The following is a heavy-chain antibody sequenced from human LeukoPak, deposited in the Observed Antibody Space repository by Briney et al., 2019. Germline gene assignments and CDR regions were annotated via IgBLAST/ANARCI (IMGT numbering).Heavy chain of an antibody. Sequence: GASVKVSCKASGYTFTSYDINWVRQATGQGLEWMGWMNPNSGNTGYAQKFQGRVTMTRNTSISTAYMELSSLRSEDTAVYYCARGYGDKASNLYYYYGMDVWGQGTTVTVSS. CDR1: GYTFTSYD. CDR2: MNPNSGNT. D-gene: IGHD4-17*01. J-gene: IGHJ6*02. V-gene: IGHV1-8*01. CDR3: ARGYGDKASNLYYYYGMDV.